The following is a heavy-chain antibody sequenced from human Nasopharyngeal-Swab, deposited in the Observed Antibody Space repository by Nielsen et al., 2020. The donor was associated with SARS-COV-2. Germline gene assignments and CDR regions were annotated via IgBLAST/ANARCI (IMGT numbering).Heavy chain of an antibody. V-gene: IGHV7-4-1*02. CDR2: NITKTGAP. CDR1: GYTFTSNV. J-gene: IGHJ4*02. D-gene: IGHD1-1*01. CDR3: ARENQEYANIWIDY. Sequence: ASVKVSCKASGYTFTSNVLNWVRQAPGQGPEYIGWNITKTGAPTYAQAFTGRFVISLDTSVSTTYLQISSLKADDTAVYYCARENQEYANIWIDYWGQGTQVTVSS.